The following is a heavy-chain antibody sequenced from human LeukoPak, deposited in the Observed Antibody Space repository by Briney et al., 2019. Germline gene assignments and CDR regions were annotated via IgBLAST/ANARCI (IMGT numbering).Heavy chain of an antibody. V-gene: IGHV3-21*01. CDR2: ISRIISNI. CDR1: GFTFSSYS. J-gene: IGHJ4*02. CDR3: ARDGTYYDSSGYDDQPGYFDY. Sequence: PGGSLRLSCAASGFTFSSYSMNWVRQAPGKGLEWVSSISRIISNIYYADSVKGRFTISRDNAKNSLYLQMNSLRAEDTAVYYCARDGTYYDSSGYDDQPGYFDYWGQGTLVTVSS. D-gene: IGHD3-22*01.